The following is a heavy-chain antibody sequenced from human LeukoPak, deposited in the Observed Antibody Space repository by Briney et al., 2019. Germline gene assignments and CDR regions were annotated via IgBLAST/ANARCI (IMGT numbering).Heavy chain of an antibody. CDR2: ISSRSSTI. V-gene: IGHV3-48*02. CDR3: ARDYNNYPSY. D-gene: IGHD4-11*01. J-gene: IGHJ4*02. CDR1: GFIFSYYS. Sequence: PGGPLRLSCAASGFIFSYYSMNWVRQAPGKGLEWVSYISSRSSTIYYADSVKGRFTISRDDAKNSLYLQMNSLRDEDTAVYYCARDYNNYPSYWGQGTLVTVSP.